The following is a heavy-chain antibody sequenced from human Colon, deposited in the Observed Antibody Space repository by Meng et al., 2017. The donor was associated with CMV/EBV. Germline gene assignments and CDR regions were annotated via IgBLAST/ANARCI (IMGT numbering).Heavy chain of an antibody. J-gene: IGHJ4*02. CDR1: GGTFSSYA. CDR2: INPKMGGT. Sequence: ASVKVSCKASGGTFSSYAISWVRQAPGQGLEWMGWINPKMGGTTYAQKFQGRVTVTRDTSISTAYLELNSLRSDDTAIYYCARAEDDYFDFWGQGTLVTVSS. CDR3: ARAEDDYFDF. V-gene: IGHV1-2*02. D-gene: IGHD5-24*01.